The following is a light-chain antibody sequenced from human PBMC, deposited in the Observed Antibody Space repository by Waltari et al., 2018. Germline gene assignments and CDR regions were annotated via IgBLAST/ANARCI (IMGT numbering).Light chain of an antibody. CDR3: CSYAGSSTWV. J-gene: IGLJ3*02. CDR1: SSGVGSYNL. CDR2: EVS. V-gene: IGLV2-23*02. Sequence: QSALTQPASVSGSPGQSLTISCTGTSSGVGSYNLVSWYQQHPGKAPKLMIYEVSKRPSGVSNRFSGSKSGNTASLTISGLQAEDEADYYCCSYAGSSTWVFGGGTKLTVL.